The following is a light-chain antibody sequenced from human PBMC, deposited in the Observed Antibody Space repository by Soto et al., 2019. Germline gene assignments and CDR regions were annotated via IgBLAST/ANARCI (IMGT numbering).Light chain of an antibody. J-gene: IGKJ4*01. V-gene: IGKV3-15*01. CDR3: QQYENWPQLT. CDR2: GAS. Sequence: ERVMTQSPATLSVSPGERATLSCRASQSVGGDLAWYQQKPGQAPRLLIYGASSRAPGIPDRFSGSGSGTEVTLTISSLMSEDSAVYYCQQYENWPQLTFGGGTKVEIK. CDR1: QSVGGD.